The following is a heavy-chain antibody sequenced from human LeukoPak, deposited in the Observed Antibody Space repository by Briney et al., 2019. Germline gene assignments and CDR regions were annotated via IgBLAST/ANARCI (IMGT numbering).Heavy chain of an antibody. CDR2: INPNSGGT. J-gene: IGHJ4*02. CDR3: ARGNEDVDTAIL. Sequence: ASVRVSCKASGYTFTGYYMHWVRQAPGQGLEWMGWINPNSGGTNYAQKFQGRVTMTRNTSISTAYMELSSLRSEDTAVYYCARGNEDVDTAILWGQGTLVTVSS. D-gene: IGHD5-18*01. V-gene: IGHV1-2*02. CDR1: GYTFTGYY.